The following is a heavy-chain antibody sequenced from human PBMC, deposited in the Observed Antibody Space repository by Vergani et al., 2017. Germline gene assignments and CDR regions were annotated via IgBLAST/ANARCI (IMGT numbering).Heavy chain of an antibody. J-gene: IGHJ6*03. CDR1: GYTFTGYY. V-gene: IGHV1-2*02. Sequence: QVQLVQSGAEVKKPGASVKVSCKASGYTFTGYYMHWVRQAPGQGLEWMGWINPNSGGTNYAQKFQGRVTMTRDTSISTAYMELSRLRSDDTAVYYCARDGTYGSGIYYYYMDVWGKGTTVTVSS. CDR3: ARDGTYGSGIYYYYMDV. D-gene: IGHD3-10*01. CDR2: INPNSGGT.